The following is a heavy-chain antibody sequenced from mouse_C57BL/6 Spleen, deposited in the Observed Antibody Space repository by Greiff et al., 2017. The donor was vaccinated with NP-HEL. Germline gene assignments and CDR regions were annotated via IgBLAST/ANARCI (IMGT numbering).Heavy chain of an antibody. V-gene: IGHV1-80*01. Sequence: QVQLQQSGAELVKPGASVKISCKASGYAFSSYWMNWVKQRPGKGLEWIGKIYPGDGDTNYNGKFKGKATLTADKSSSTAYMQLSSLTSEDSAVYFCARSDYDVYFDYWGQGTTLTVSS. CDR2: IYPGDGDT. J-gene: IGHJ2*01. CDR3: ARSDYDVYFDY. CDR1: GYAFSSYW. D-gene: IGHD2-4*01.